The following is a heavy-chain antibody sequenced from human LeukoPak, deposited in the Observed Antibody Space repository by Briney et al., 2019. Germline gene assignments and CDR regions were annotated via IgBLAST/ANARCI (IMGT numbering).Heavy chain of an antibody. Sequence: SETLSLTCAVSGASISSNNWWSWVRQPPGKGLEWIGEIYHSGSTNYTPSLKSRVTISIDKSKNQFSLKLSSVTAADTAVYYCALISRGIAVPGTELWDQGTLVTVSS. V-gene: IGHV4-4*02. CDR3: ALISRGIAVPGTEL. J-gene: IGHJ4*02. D-gene: IGHD6-19*01. CDR1: GASISSNNW. CDR2: IYHSGST.